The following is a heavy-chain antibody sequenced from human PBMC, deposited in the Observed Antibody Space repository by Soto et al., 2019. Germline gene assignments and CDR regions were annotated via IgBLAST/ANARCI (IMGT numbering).Heavy chain of an antibody. CDR3: AKDMAHYDFWSNKQRGLDV. CDR1: GFTFDDYA. V-gene: IGHV3-9*01. Sequence: PGGSLRLSCAASGFTFDDYAMHWVRQVPGKGLEWVSGISWNSDTIGYADSVKGRFTISRDNAKNCLYLQMNSLRGEDTALYYCAKDMAHYDFWSNKQRGLDVWGQGTKVTVYS. D-gene: IGHD3-3*01. CDR2: ISWNSDTI. J-gene: IGHJ6*02.